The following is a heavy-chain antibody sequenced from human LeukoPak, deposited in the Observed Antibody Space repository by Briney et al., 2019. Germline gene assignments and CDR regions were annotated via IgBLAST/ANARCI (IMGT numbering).Heavy chain of an antibody. D-gene: IGHD3-10*01. V-gene: IGHV1-2*02. J-gene: IGHJ3*02. Sequence: ASVKVSCKASGYTFTGYYLHWVRQAPGQGLEWMGWINSNSGGTNYAQKFQGRVTMTRDTSITTVYMELSRLGSDDTAVYYCARQGWFGELLLKAFDIWGQGTMVTVSS. CDR1: GYTFTGYY. CDR3: ARQGWFGELLLKAFDI. CDR2: INSNSGGT.